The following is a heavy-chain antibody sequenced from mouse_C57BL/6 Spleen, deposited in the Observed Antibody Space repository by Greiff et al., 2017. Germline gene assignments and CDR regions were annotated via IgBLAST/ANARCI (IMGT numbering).Heavy chain of an antibody. CDR1: GFTFSDYG. V-gene: IGHV5-17*01. J-gene: IGHJ4*01. CDR3: ARWGLLRYWAMDY. Sequence: EVTLVESGGGLVKPGGSLKLSCAASGFTFSDYGMHWVRQAPEKGLEWVAYISSGSSTIYYADTVKGRFTISRDNAKNTLFLQMTSLRSEDTAMYYCARWGLLRYWAMDYWGQGTSVTVSS. D-gene: IGHD2-3*01. CDR2: ISSGSSTI.